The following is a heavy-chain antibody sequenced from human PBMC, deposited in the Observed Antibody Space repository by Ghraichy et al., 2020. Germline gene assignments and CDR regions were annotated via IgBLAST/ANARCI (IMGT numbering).Heavy chain of an antibody. CDR1: GGSFSSYY. D-gene: IGHD1-20*01. V-gene: IGHV4-34*01. CDR2: VNHSGST. Sequence: SETLSLTCAVYGGSFSSYYWTWIRQPPGRGLEWIGEVNHSGSTNYSPSLKSRVTISVDASKNQLSLRLISATAADTAVYYCARGRGLILTDWGQGTLVTVSS. J-gene: IGHJ4*02. CDR3: ARGRGLILTD.